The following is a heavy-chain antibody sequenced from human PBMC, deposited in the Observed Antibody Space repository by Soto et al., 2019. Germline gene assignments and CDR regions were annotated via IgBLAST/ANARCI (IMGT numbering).Heavy chain of an antibody. V-gene: IGHV3-74*01. CDR2: INSDGSST. J-gene: IGHJ5*02. CDR3: ATSRIRAVYNWFDP. CDR1: GFTFSSYW. D-gene: IGHD6-13*01. Sequence: GGSLRLSCAASGFTFSSYWMHWVRQAPGKGLVWVSRINSDGSSTSYADSVKGRFTISRDNAKNSLYLQMNSLRAEDTAVYYCATSRIRAVYNWFDPWGQGTLVTVSS.